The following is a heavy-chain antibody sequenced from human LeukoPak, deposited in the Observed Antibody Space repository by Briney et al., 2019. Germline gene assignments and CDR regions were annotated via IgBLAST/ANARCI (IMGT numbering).Heavy chain of an antibody. CDR2: INHSGST. D-gene: IGHD3-10*01. V-gene: IGHV4-34*01. J-gene: IGHJ6*03. CDR3: ARRGVLLLFGELLYYYYMDV. CDR1: GGSFSGYY. Sequence: PSETLSLTCAVYGGSFSGYYWSWIRQPPGKGLEWIGEINHSGSTNYNPSLKSRVTISVDTSKNQFSLKLSSVTAADTAVYYCARRGVLLLFGELLYYYYMDVWGKGTTVTVSS.